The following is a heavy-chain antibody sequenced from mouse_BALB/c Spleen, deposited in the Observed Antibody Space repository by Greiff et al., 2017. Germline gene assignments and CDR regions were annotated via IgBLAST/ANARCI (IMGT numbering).Heavy chain of an antibody. J-gene: IGHJ1*01. CDR1: GYAFSSSW. CDR2: IYPGDGDT. V-gene: IGHV1-82*01. CDR3: AREGRGDWYFDV. Sequence: VQLQQSGPELVKPGASVKISCKASGYAFSSSWMNWVKQRPGQGLEWIGRIYPGDGDTNYNGKFKGNATLTADKSSSTAYMQLSSLTSVDSAVYFCAREGRGDWYFDVWGAGTTVTVSS. D-gene: IGHD3-3*01.